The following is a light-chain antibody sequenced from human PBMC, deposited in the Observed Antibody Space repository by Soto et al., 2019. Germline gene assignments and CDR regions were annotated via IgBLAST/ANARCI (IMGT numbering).Light chain of an antibody. V-gene: IGLV3-25*03. CDR2: KDS. Sequence: SYELTQPPSVSVSPGQTVRITCSGDALPKQYAYWYQQKPGQAPVLVIYKDSERPSGIPERFSGSSSGTTVTLTISGVQAEDEADYYCQSADSSGTYGVFGGGTKLTVL. CDR1: ALPKQY. CDR3: QSADSSGTYGV. J-gene: IGLJ2*01.